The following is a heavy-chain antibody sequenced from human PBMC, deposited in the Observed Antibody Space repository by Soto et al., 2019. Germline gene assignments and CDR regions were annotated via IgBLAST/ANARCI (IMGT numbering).Heavy chain of an antibody. CDR3: ASRVRIDAFDI. CDR1: SGSISRYY. CDR2: ISYSGST. V-gene: IGHV4-59*08. Sequence: QVQLQESGPGLVKPSETLSLTCTVSSGSISRYYWTWIRQPPGKGLEWIGYISYSGSTNYNPSLKSRVTISADTSTNQFSLKLSSVTAADTAVYYCASRVRIDAFDIWGQGTMATVSS. J-gene: IGHJ3*02. D-gene: IGHD1-1*01.